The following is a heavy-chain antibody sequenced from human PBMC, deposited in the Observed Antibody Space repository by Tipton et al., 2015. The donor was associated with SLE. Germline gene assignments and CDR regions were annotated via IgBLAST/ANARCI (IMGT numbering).Heavy chain of an antibody. CDR3: ARSRYTYGYGFDY. Sequence: VQLVQSGAEVKKPGESLKISCKGSGYSFTSYWIAWVRQMPGKGLEWMGRIDPRDSYTNNSPSFQGHVTISADKSIDTAYLQWDSLRASDTAMYYCARSRYTYGYGFDYWGQGTLVTVAS. D-gene: IGHD5-18*01. J-gene: IGHJ4*01. CDR2: IDPRDSYT. CDR1: GYSFTSYW. V-gene: IGHV5-10-1*01.